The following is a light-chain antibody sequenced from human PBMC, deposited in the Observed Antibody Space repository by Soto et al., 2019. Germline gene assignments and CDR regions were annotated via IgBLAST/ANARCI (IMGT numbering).Light chain of an antibody. Sequence: ENVLTQSPGTLSLSPGERATLSCRARQSVSSSLAWYQKKPGQAPRLLIYDASNRATGIPARFSGSGSGTDFTLTISRLETEDFAVYECQQYNNWTRTFGQGTKVDIK. CDR1: QSVSSS. J-gene: IGKJ1*01. CDR2: DAS. CDR3: QQYNNWTRT. V-gene: IGKV3-11*01.